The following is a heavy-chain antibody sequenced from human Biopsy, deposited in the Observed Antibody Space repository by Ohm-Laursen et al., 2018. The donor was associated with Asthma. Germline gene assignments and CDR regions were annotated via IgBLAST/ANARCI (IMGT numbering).Heavy chain of an antibody. CDR3: ARGYSGSDRIVYYYSGLEV. Sequence: SSVRVSCKTSGDSFSNYAISWVRQAPGQGLEWMGGLIPVLGTPDHAQMFEGRVTITADESTSTAYMELSSLSSEDTAVYYCARGYSGSDRIVYYYSGLEVWGQGTTVTVSS. CDR1: GDSFSNYA. V-gene: IGHV1-69*01. J-gene: IGHJ6*02. CDR2: LIPVLGTP. D-gene: IGHD5-12*01.